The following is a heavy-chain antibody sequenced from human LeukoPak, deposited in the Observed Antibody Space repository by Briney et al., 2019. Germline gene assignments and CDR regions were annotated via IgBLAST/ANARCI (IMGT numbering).Heavy chain of an antibody. CDR2: MNPNSGNT. D-gene: IGHD3-10*01. CDR3: ARGSSMVRGVIVGY. J-gene: IGHJ4*02. CDR1: GYTFTSYD. Sequence: ASVKVSCKASGYTFTSYDINWVRQATGQGLEWMGWMNPNSGNTGYAQKFQGRVTTTRNTSISTAYMELSSLRSEDTAVYYCARGSSMVRGVIVGYWGQGTLVTVSS. V-gene: IGHV1-8*01.